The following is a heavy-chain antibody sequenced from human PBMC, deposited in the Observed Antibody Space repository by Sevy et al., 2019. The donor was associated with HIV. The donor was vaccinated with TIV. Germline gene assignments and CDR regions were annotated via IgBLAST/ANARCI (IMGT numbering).Heavy chain of an antibody. V-gene: IGHV3-11*06. CDR2: ISSGNTYT. Sequence: GGSLRLSCAASGLIFSDYYMGWVRQAPGKGLEWVADISSGNTYTNYADSVKGRFTISRDNAKKSLYLQMNTLRAEDTAVYYCARLRVTASAPYYFDYWGQRALVTVSS. J-gene: IGHJ4*02. CDR3: ARLRVTASAPYYFDY. CDR1: GLIFSDYY. D-gene: IGHD2-21*02.